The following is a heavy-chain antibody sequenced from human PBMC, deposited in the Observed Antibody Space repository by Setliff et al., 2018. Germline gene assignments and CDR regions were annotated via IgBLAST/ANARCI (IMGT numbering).Heavy chain of an antibody. CDR2: ISSGSGTYT. CDR3: ARGRGYSSTWYALPYFDC. CDR1: GFTFSDHY. Sequence: PGGSLRLSCAASGFTFSDHYMSWIRQAPGKGLEWVSYISSGSGTYTNYADSVKGRFTISRDNSKNTLYLQMNSLRAEDTAVFYCARGRGYSSTWYALPYFDCWGQGTLVTVSS. D-gene: IGHD6-13*01. V-gene: IGHV3-11*05. J-gene: IGHJ4*02.